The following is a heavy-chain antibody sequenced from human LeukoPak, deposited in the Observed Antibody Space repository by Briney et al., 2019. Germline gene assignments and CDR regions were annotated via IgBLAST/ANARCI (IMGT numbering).Heavy chain of an antibody. J-gene: IGHJ4*02. D-gene: IGHD3-10*01. CDR1: GFTFDDYA. Sequence: PGRSLRLSCAASGFTFDDYAMHWVRQAPGKGLEWVSGISWNSGSIGYADSVKGRFTISRDNAKNSLYLQMNSLRAEDTALYYCAKALRCGSGTPFDYWGQGTLVTVSS. V-gene: IGHV3-9*01. CDR3: AKALRCGSGTPFDY. CDR2: ISWNSGSI.